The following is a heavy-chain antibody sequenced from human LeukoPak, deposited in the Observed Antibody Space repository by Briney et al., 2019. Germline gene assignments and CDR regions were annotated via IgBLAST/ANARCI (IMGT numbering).Heavy chain of an antibody. D-gene: IGHD5-18*01. Sequence: SETLSLTCTVSGDSISSYYWSWIRQPAGKGLEWIGRIYTSGSTNYNPSLKSRVTMSVDTSKNQFSLKLSSVTAADTAVYYCARDREYSYGYGGDWFDPWGQGTLVTVSS. CDR1: GDSISSYY. CDR3: ARDREYSYGYGGDWFDP. J-gene: IGHJ5*02. CDR2: IYTSGST. V-gene: IGHV4-4*07.